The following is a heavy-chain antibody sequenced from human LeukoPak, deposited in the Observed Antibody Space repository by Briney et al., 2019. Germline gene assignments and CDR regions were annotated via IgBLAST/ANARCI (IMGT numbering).Heavy chain of an antibody. Sequence: SETLSLTCAVYGGSFSGYYWSWIRQPPGKGLEWIGEINHSGSTNYNPSLKSRVTISADTSKNQFSLKLSSVTAADTAVYYCARFGELLSSGDYWGQGTLVTVSS. D-gene: IGHD3-10*01. CDR1: GGSFSGYY. CDR2: INHSGST. J-gene: IGHJ4*02. CDR3: ARFGELLSSGDY. V-gene: IGHV4-34*01.